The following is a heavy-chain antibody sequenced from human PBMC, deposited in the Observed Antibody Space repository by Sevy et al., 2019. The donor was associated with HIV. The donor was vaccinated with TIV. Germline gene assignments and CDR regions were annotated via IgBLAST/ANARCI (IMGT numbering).Heavy chain of an antibody. V-gene: IGHV3-30*03. CDR2: ISYDGNKK. D-gene: IGHD1-1*01. Sequence: GGSLRLSCAASGFRFSSHGMHWVRQAPGKGLEWQSVISYDGNKKYYADSVKGRFTISRDNSKNTLYLQMNSLRPEDTAVYYCARDGGWYNYAPSDYWGQGTLVTVSS. CDR3: ARDGGWYNYAPSDY. J-gene: IGHJ4*02. CDR1: GFRFSSHG.